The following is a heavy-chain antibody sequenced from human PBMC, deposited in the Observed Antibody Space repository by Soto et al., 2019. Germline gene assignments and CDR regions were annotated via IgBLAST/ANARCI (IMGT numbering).Heavy chain of an antibody. J-gene: IGHJ6*02. CDR1: GDSINNYY. V-gene: IGHV4-59*01. CDR2: VYDSGST. CDR3: ARGTKYYYQGMDV. Sequence: ETLSLTCTVSGDSINNYYWTWIRQPPGKGLEWIGYVYDSGSTSYNPSLKSRLTISVDTSKNQFSLKLKSVTAADTAVYYCARGTKYYYQGMDVWGQGTTVTVSS.